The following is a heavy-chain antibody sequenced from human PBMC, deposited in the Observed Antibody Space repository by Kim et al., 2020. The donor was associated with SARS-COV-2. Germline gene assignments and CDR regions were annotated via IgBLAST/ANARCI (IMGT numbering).Heavy chain of an antibody. Sequence: PSHTIRVTISVETSKNQFSLKLSSVTAADTAVYYCARLVYSSSWYGLDYWGQGTLVTVSS. CDR3: ARLVYSSSWYGLDY. J-gene: IGHJ4*02. D-gene: IGHD6-13*01. V-gene: IGHV4-59*08.